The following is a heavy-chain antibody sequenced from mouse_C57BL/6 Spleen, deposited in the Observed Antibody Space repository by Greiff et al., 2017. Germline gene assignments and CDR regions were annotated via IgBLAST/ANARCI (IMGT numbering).Heavy chain of an antibody. CDR1: GYSFTDYN. Sequence: EVKLQESGPELVKPGASVKISCKASGYSFTDYNMNWVKQSNGKSLEWTGVINPNYGTTSYNQKFKGKATLTVDQSSSTAYMQLNSLTSEDSAVYYCARNYGSGDYYAMDYWGQGTSVTVSS. J-gene: IGHJ4*01. D-gene: IGHD1-1*01. V-gene: IGHV1-39*01. CDR3: ARNYGSGDYYAMDY. CDR2: INPNYGTT.